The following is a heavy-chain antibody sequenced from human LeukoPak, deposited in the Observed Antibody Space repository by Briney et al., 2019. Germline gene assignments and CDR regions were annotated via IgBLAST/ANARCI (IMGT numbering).Heavy chain of an antibody. D-gene: IGHD2-21*02. CDR2: IRGSGGST. CDR3: AKEELAYCGGDCYSHDY. Sequence: PGGSLRLSCAASGFTFSSYAMSWVRQAPGKGLEWVSAIRGSGGSTYYADSVKGRFTISRDNSKNTLYLQMNSLRAEDTAVYYCAKEELAYCGGDCYSHDYWGQGTLVTVSS. V-gene: IGHV3-23*01. CDR1: GFTFSSYA. J-gene: IGHJ4*02.